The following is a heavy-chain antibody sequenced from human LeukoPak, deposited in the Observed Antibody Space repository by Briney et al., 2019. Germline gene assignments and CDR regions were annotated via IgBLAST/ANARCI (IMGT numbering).Heavy chain of an antibody. J-gene: IGHJ4*02. CDR3: ARQGHLGSLGSHEPSDFDY. Sequence: SETLSLTCAVSGGSISSSNWWSWVRQPPGKGLEWIGEIYHSGSTNYNPSLKSRVTISVDTSKNQFSLKLSSVTAADTAVYYCARQGHLGSLGSHEPSDFDYWGQGTLVTVSS. CDR2: IYHSGST. CDR1: GGSISSSNW. D-gene: IGHD1-14*01. V-gene: IGHV4-4*02.